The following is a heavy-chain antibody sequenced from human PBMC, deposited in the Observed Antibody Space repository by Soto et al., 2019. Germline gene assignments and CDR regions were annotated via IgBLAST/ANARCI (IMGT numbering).Heavy chain of an antibody. Sequence: GGSLRLSCAASGFTFSSYWMSWVRQAPGKGLEWVVVISYDGSNKYYADSVKGRFTISRDNSKNTLYLQMNSLRAEDTAVYYCAKDSYLGLDFLRYFDYFDYWGQGTLVTVSS. D-gene: IGHD3-9*01. J-gene: IGHJ4*02. CDR1: GFTFSSYW. V-gene: IGHV3-30*18. CDR2: ISYDGSNK. CDR3: AKDSYLGLDFLRYFDYFDY.